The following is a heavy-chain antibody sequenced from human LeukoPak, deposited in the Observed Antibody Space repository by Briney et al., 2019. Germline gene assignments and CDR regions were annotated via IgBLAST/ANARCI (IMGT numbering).Heavy chain of an antibody. Sequence: SQTLSLTCTVSGGSIDWSTYTWGWIRQPPGKGLEWIGYIYYSGSTNYNPSLKSRVTISVDTSKNQFSLKLSSVTAADTAVYYCARVGGYGLGSSLNWFDPWGQGTLVTASS. V-gene: IGHV4-61*05. D-gene: IGHD3-10*01. CDR1: GGSIDWSTYT. CDR2: IYYSGST. CDR3: ARVGGYGLGSSLNWFDP. J-gene: IGHJ5*02.